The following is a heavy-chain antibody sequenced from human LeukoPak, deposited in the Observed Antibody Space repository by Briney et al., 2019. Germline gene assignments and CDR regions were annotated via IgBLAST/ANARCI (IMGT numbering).Heavy chain of an antibody. J-gene: IGHJ6*03. CDR2: ITGSGAFT. CDR1: GFTFITYS. CDR3: AKGISIWKEWYYYNMDV. D-gene: IGHD6-13*01. Sequence: GGSLRLSCAASGFTFITYSMTWVRQAPGRGLEWVSAITGSGAFTDYADSVKGRFTISRDNPKNTLYLQMNSVRVDDTALYYCAKGISIWKEWYYYNMDVWGRGTTVAISS. V-gene: IGHV3-23*01.